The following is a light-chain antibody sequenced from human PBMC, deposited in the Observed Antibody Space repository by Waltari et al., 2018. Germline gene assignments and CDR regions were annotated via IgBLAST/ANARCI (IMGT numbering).Light chain of an antibody. J-gene: IGKJ4*01. CDR2: DVS. Sequence: IVLTQSPGTLSLSPGERATLSCRASQSLSSSYFAWYQQKPGQSPSLLIYDVSTRTAGVPDRFSGSGSGTDFTLTISRLQPEDFAVYYCQQYAGSPLTFGGGTKVEIK. CDR3: QQYAGSPLT. V-gene: IGKV3-20*01. CDR1: QSLSSSY.